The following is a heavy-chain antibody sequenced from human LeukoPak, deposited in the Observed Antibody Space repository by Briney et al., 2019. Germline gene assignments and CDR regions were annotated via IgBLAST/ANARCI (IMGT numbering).Heavy chain of an antibody. V-gene: IGHV1-46*01. CDR1: GYTFTSYY. Sequence: GASVKVSCKASGYTFTSYYMHWVRQAPGQGLEWMGIINPSGGSTSYAQKFQGRVTMTRDTSTSTVYMELSSLRSEDTAVYYCARGAVTTPDGNYYYGMDVWGQGTTVTVSS. D-gene: IGHD4-17*01. CDR2: INPSGGST. J-gene: IGHJ6*02. CDR3: ARGAVTTPDGNYYYGMDV.